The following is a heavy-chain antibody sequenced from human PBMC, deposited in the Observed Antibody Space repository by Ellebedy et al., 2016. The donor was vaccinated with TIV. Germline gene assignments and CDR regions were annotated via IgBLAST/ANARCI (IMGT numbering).Heavy chain of an antibody. CDR1: GFTFSSYS. D-gene: IGHD1-1*01. Sequence: PGGSLRLSCAASGFTFSSYSMNRVRQAPGKGLEWVSYISSSSSTIYYADSVKGRFTISRDNAKNSLYLQMNSLRDEDTAVYYCAREDHRRLVNYYYYRMDVWGQGTTVTVSS. J-gene: IGHJ6*02. V-gene: IGHV3-48*02. CDR2: ISSSSSTI. CDR3: AREDHRRLVNYYYYRMDV.